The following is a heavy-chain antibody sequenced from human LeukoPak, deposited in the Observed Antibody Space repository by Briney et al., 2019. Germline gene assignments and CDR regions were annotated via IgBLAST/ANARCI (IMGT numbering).Heavy chain of an antibody. CDR3: TLLIAVAGSLFGY. D-gene: IGHD6-19*01. CDR2: IRSKANSYAT. CDR1: GFTFSGSA. V-gene: IGHV3-73*01. Sequence: PGGSLRLSCAASGFTFSGSAMHWVRQASGKGLEWVGRIRSKANSYATAYAASVKGRFTISRDDSKNTAYLQMNSLKTEDTAVYYCTLLIAVAGSLFGYWGQGTLVTVSS. J-gene: IGHJ4*02.